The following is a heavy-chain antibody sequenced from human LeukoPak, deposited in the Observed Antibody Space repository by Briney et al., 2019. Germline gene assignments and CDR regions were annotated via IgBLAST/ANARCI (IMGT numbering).Heavy chain of an antibody. J-gene: IGHJ4*02. Sequence: GGSLRLSCAASGFTFSSYAMSWVRQAPGKGLEWVSAISGSGGSTYYADSVKGRFTISRDNSKNTLYLQMNSLRAEDTAVYYCAKDGDIVVVVAAHRASFDYWGQGTLVTVSS. D-gene: IGHD2-15*01. V-gene: IGHV3-23*01. CDR2: ISGSGGST. CDR3: AKDGDIVVVVAAHRASFDY. CDR1: GFTFSSYA.